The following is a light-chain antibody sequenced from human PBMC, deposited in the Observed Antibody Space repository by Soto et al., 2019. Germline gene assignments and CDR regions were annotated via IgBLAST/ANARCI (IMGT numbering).Light chain of an antibody. V-gene: IGKV3-20*01. J-gene: IGKJ1*01. CDR1: QRVSSSY. CDR3: QQYHSSVWT. CDR2: GAL. Sequence: EIVLTQSPATLSLSPGERATLSCRASQRVSSSYLAWYQQKPGQAPRLLIYGALNRATGIPDRFSGSGSGTDFTLTISRLEPEDFAVYFCQQYHSSVWTFDQGTKVEIK.